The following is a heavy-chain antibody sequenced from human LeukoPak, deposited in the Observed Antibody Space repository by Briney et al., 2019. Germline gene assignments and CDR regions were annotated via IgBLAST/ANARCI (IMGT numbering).Heavy chain of an antibody. J-gene: IGHJ5*02. CDR1: GYSFTSYW. D-gene: IGHD3-10*01. Sequence: GESLKISCKGSGYSFTSYWIGWVRQMPGKGLEWMGIIYPGDSDTRYSPSLQGQVTISADKSISTAYLQWSSLKASDTAMYYCATTYYYGSGSYGTAPFDPWGQGTLVTVSS. V-gene: IGHV5-51*01. CDR2: IYPGDSDT. CDR3: ATTYYYGSGSYGTAPFDP.